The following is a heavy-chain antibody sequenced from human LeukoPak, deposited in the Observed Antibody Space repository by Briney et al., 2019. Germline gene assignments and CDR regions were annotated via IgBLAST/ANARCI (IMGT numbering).Heavy chain of an antibody. CDR3: ARDKMTSSGWYGNFGY. J-gene: IGHJ4*02. V-gene: IGHV3-7*01. CDR1: GFTFSSYA. CDR2: IKQDGSEI. D-gene: IGHD6-19*01. Sequence: PGGSLRLSCAASGFTFSSYAMHWVRQAPGKGLEWVANIKQDGSEIYYVDSVKGRFTISRDNAKKSLYLQMNSLRAEDTAVYYCARDKMTSSGWYGNFGYWGQGTLVTVSS.